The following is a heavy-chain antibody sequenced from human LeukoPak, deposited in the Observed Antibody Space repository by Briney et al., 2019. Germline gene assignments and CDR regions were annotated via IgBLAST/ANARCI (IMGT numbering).Heavy chain of an antibody. Sequence: GESLKISCKGSGYSFTSYWIGWVRQMPGKGLEWMGIIYPGDSDTRYSPSFQGQVTISADKSISTAYLQWSSLKASDTAMYYCARVHSFSGYDRHGYFDYWGQGTLVTVSS. CDR3: ARVHSFSGYDRHGYFDY. V-gene: IGHV5-51*01. D-gene: IGHD5-12*01. CDR2: IYPGDSDT. CDR1: GYSFTSYW. J-gene: IGHJ4*02.